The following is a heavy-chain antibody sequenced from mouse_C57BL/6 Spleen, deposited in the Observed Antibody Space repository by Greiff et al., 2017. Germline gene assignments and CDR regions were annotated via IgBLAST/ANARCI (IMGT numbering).Heavy chain of an antibody. CDR3: ARYWDEGFAY. CDR2: IDPSDSYT. Sequence: VQLQQPGAELVMPGASVKLSCKASGYTFTSYWMHWVKQRPGQGLEWIGEIDPSDSYTNYNQKFKGKSTLTVDKSSSTAYMQLSSLTSEDSAVYYCARYWDEGFAYWGQGTLVTVSA. D-gene: IGHD4-1*01. J-gene: IGHJ3*01. V-gene: IGHV1-69*01. CDR1: GYTFTSYW.